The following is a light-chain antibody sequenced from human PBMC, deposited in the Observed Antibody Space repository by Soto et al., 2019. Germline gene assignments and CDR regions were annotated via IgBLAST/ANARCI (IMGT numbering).Light chain of an antibody. Sequence: QSALTQPPSVSGSPGQSVTISCTGTSTDFVSYNRVSWYQQPPGTAPKLIIYEASNRPSGVPDRFSESKSGNTASLTISGLQAADEADYYCSLYTSSSTYVFGTGTKVTVL. J-gene: IGLJ1*01. CDR2: EAS. V-gene: IGLV2-18*01. CDR1: STDFVSYNR. CDR3: SLYTSSSTYV.